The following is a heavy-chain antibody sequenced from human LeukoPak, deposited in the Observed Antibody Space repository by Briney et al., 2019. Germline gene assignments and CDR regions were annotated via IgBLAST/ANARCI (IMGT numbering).Heavy chain of an antibody. J-gene: IGHJ5*02. CDR2: IYYSGST. CDR1: GGSISSYY. CDR3: ARLPDFRFCSGGSCYFDP. D-gene: IGHD2-15*01. V-gene: IGHV4-59*08. Sequence: SETLSLTCTVSGGSISSYYWSWIRQPPGKGLEWIGYIYYSGSTDYNPSLKSRVTISLDTSRDQFSLNLTSVTAADTAVYYCARLPDFRFCSGGSCYFDPWGQGTLVTVSS.